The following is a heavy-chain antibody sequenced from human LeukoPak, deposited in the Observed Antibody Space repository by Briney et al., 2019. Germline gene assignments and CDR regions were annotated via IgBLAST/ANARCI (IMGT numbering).Heavy chain of an antibody. CDR2: INQDGSEK. D-gene: IGHD3-10*01. J-gene: IGHJ4*02. CDR3: ARDGAARVSGNFGD. CDR1: GFTVSSNY. Sequence: GGSLRLSCAASGFTVSSNYMSWVRQAPGKGLEWVANINQDGSEKYYVDSVKGRFTISRDNAKNSLYLQVNSLRAEDTAVYYCARDGAARVSGNFGDWGQGTLVTVSS. V-gene: IGHV3-7*01.